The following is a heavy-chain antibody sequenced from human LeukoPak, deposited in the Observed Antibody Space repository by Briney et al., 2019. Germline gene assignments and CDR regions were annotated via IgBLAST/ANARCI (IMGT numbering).Heavy chain of an antibody. CDR2: ISWNSGSI. V-gene: IGHV3-9*01. CDR1: GFTFDNCA. J-gene: IGHJ4*02. CDR3: AKEGFDY. Sequence: GGSLRLSCAASGFTFDNCAMHWVRQAPGKGLEWVSGISWNSGSIGYADSVKGRFTISRDNAKNSLYLQINSQRAEDTALYYCAKEGFDYWGQGTLVTVSS.